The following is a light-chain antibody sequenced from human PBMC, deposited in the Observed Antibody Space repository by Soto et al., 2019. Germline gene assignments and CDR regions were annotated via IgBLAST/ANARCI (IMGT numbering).Light chain of an antibody. J-gene: IGKJ5*01. CDR1: QSVSSY. CDR2: DAS. CDR3: HQRSNWPIT. V-gene: IGKV3-11*01. Sequence: EIVLTQSPATLSLSPGERATLSCRASQSVSSYLAWYQQKPGQAPRRLIYDASNRATGIPARFSGSGSGTDVTLTISSLEPEEFAVYYCHQRSNWPITFGQGTRLEIK.